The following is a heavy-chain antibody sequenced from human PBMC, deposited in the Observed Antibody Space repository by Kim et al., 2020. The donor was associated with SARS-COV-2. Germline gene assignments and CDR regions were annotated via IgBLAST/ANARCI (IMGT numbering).Heavy chain of an antibody. J-gene: IGHJ4*02. D-gene: IGHD3-10*01. CDR2: KWYN. CDR3: ARGGLFDY. Sequence: KWYNENAVTVNNRNTITPDTSKNQFSLQLNSVTPEDTAVYYCARGGLFDYWGQGTLVTVSS. V-gene: IGHV6-1*01.